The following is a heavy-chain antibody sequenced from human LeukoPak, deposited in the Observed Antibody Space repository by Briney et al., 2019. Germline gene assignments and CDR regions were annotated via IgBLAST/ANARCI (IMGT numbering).Heavy chain of an antibody. CDR1: GFTFSSNY. D-gene: IGHD4/OR15-4a*01. J-gene: IGHJ4*02. Sequence: GGSLRLSCAASGFTFSSNYMSWVRQAPGKGLEWVSVIYSGGSTYYADSVKGRFTISRDNSKNTLYLQMNSLRAEDTAVYYCARRAGAYSHPYDYWGQGTLVIVSS. V-gene: IGHV3-53*01. CDR2: IYSGGST. CDR3: ARRAGAYSHPYDY.